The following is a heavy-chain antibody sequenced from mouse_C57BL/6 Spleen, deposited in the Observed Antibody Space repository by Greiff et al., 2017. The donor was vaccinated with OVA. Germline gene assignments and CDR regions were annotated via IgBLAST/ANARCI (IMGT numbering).Heavy chain of an antibody. D-gene: IGHD1-1*01. CDR3: ARSLYYGSSYYAMDY. V-gene: IGHV1-39*01. CDR1: GYSFTDYN. CDR2: INPNYGTT. J-gene: IGHJ4*01. Sequence: EVQLQESGPELVKPGASVKISCKASGYSFTDYNMNWVKQSNGKSLEWIGVINPNYGTTSYNQKFKGKATLTVDQSSSTAYMQLNSLTSEDSAVYYCARSLYYGSSYYAMDYWGQGTSVTVSS.